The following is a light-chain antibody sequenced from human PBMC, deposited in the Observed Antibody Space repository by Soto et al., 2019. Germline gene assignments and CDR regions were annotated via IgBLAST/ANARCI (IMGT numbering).Light chain of an antibody. CDR3: QQYNSYPWT. Sequence: DIQMTQSPSTLSASVGDRVTITCRASQSISSWLAWYQQKPGKAPKLLIYKASSLESGVPSRFSGSQSRTEFTLTISSLQPDDFATYYCQQYNSYPWTFGQGTKMEIK. CDR1: QSISSW. CDR2: KAS. V-gene: IGKV1-5*03. J-gene: IGKJ1*01.